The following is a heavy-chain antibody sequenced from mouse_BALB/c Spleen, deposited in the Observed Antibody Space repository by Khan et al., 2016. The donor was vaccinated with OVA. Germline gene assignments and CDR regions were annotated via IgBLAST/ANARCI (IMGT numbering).Heavy chain of an antibody. Sequence: VQLKESGAELVRPGALVKLSCKASGFNIKDYYIPWVKQRPEQGLEWIGWIDPENGHTIYDPKFQGKANITADTSSNTTYLQLSTLKSEDTAVDYCARRGYGNYGFDYWGQGTLVTVSA. D-gene: IGHD2-1*01. V-gene: IGHV14-1*02. CDR1: GFNIKDYY. CDR2: IDPENGHT. CDR3: ARRGYGNYGFDY. J-gene: IGHJ3*01.